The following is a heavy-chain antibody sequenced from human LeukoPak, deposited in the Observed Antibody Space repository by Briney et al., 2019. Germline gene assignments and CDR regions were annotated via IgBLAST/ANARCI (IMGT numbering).Heavy chain of an antibody. V-gene: IGHV4-38-2*02. CDR3: SRGQSISAVAV. J-gene: IGHJ4*02. Sequence: SETLSLTCTVSGFSISSGHYWGWTRQPPGKGLEWIAGISHSGTTFYNPSLKSRVTISVDTPKNQFCLTVTSVTAADPAVHYCSRGQSISAVAVWGQGTLVTVSS. CDR2: ISHSGTT. D-gene: IGHD6-13*01. CDR1: GFSISSGHY.